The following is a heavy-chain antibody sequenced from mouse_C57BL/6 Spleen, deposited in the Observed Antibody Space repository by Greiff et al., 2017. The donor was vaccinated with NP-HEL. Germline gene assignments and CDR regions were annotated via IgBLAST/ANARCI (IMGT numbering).Heavy chain of an antibody. CDR2: INPNNGGT. CDR1: GYTFTDYN. V-gene: IGHV1-18*01. Sequence: EVQLQQSGPELVKPGASVKIPCKASGYTFTDYNMDWVKQSHGKSLEWIGDINPNNGGTSYNQKFKGKATLTVDKSSSTAYMELRSLTSEDTAVYYCARPPWFAYWGQGTLVTVSA. CDR3: ARPPWFAY. J-gene: IGHJ3*01.